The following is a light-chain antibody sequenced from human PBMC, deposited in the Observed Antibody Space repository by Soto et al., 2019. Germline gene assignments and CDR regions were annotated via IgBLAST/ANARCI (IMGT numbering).Light chain of an antibody. J-gene: IGLJ1*01. CDR2: FNIDGSH. CDR3: QSWGTDIPYV. CDR1: SEHSSFA. Sequence: QLVLTQSPSASASLGASVKLTCTLSSEHSSFAVAWHQQQPGRGPRYLMKFNIDGSHHKGAGIPDRFSGSSSGAERYLTISNLQSEDEADYYCQSWGTDIPYVFGTGTKLTVL. V-gene: IGLV4-69*01.